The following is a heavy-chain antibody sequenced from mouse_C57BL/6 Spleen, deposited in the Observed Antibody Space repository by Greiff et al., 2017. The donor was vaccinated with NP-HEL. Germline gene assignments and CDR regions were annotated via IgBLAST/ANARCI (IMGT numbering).Heavy chain of an antibody. D-gene: IGHD1-1*02. CDR2: INPYNGGT. V-gene: IGHV1-19*01. CDR3: ARSVGPYYFDY. J-gene: IGHJ2*01. Sequence: EVQLQQSGPVLVKPGASVKMSCKASGYTFTDYYMNWVKQSHGKSLEWIGVINPYNGGTSYNQKFKGKATLTVDKSSSTAYMELNSLTSEDSAVYYCARSVGPYYFDYWGQGTTLTVSS. CDR1: GYTFTDYY.